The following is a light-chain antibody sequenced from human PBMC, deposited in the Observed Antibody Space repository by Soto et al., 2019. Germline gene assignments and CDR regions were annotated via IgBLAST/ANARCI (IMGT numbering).Light chain of an antibody. Sequence: DIQLTQSPSFLSASVGDRVTITCRASQGISSYLAWFQQKPGKAPNLLNYVASTLQSGVPSRFSGSGSGTEFTLTISSLQPEDFATYCCQQLNSYPITFGQGTKLEIK. CDR2: VAS. CDR1: QGISSY. CDR3: QQLNSYPIT. J-gene: IGKJ2*01. V-gene: IGKV1-9*01.